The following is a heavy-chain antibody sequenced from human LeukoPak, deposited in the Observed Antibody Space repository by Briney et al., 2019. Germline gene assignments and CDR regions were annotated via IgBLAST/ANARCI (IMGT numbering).Heavy chain of an antibody. CDR3: ARAGGWSYYGSGSYYNDLTPYYYGMDV. CDR1: GGSFSGYY. D-gene: IGHD3-10*01. Sequence: SETLSLTCAVYGGSFSGYYWSWIRQPPGKGLEWIGEINHSGSTNYNPSLKSRVTISVDTSKNQFSLRLSSVTAADTAVYYCARAGGWSYYGSGSYYNDLTPYYYGMDVWGQGTTVTVSS. CDR2: INHSGST. V-gene: IGHV4-34*01. J-gene: IGHJ6*02.